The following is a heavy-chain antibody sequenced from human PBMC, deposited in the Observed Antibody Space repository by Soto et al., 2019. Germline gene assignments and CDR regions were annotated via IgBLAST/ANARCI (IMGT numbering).Heavy chain of an antibody. CDR3: VSTKIELYNWFDP. J-gene: IGHJ5*02. D-gene: IGHD1-1*01. CDR1: GGSISSGGYS. CDR2: IHHSGNT. V-gene: IGHV4-30-2*01. Sequence: SETLSLTCVVSGGSISSGGYSWSWIRQPPGKGLEYIGYIHHSGNTYYNPSLKSRVTMAVDSSKNQVSLNLNSVTAADTAVYYCVSTKIELYNWFDPWAQGTLVNVSS.